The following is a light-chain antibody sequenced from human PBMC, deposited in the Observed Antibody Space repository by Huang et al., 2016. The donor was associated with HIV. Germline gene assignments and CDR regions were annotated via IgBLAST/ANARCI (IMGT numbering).Light chain of an antibody. Sequence: DIQMTQSPSSLSASVGYRVTIACRASQSIGTYLNWYQQKRGKAPRLLIHVASSLQSGVPSRFSGSGSGTDFTLTISSLQPEDFATYYCQQSYSALGLTFGGGTKVEIK. CDR1: QSIGTY. J-gene: IGKJ4*01. CDR2: VAS. V-gene: IGKV1-39*01. CDR3: QQSYSALGLT.